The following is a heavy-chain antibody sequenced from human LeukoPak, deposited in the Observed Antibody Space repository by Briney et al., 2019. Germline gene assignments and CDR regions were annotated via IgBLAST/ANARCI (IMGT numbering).Heavy chain of an antibody. J-gene: IGHJ4*02. Sequence: GGSLRLSCAASGFTFSSYGMHWVRQAPGKGLEWVAVIWYDGSNKYYADSVKGRFTISRDNSKNTLYLQLNSLRAEDTAVYYCARDQRTGRFDYWGQGTLVTVSS. CDR1: GFTFSSYG. D-gene: IGHD3/OR15-3a*01. CDR2: IWYDGSNK. CDR3: ARDQRTGRFDY. V-gene: IGHV3-33*01.